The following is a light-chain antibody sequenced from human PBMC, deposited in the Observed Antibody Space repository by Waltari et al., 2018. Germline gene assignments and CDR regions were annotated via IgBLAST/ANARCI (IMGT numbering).Light chain of an antibody. CDR2: TTS. J-gene: IGKJ3*01. CDR1: QDISSY. V-gene: IGKV1-9*01. Sequence: DIQLTQSPPFLSASVGDRVTISCRASQDISSYLAWYQQKVDKVPQLLIYTTSTLASGVPSRFSGSGSGTDFTLTITSLQPDDFATYYCQQLHRYPPTFGPGTTVDVK. CDR3: QQLHRYPPT.